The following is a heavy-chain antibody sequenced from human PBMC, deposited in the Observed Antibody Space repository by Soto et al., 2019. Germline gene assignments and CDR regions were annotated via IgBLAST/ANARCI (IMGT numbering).Heavy chain of an antibody. V-gene: IGHV4-34*01. CDR2: IDYSGSS. D-gene: IGHD3-10*01. Sequence: QLQLQQWGAGLLKPSETLSLTCAVYGGSFTTYYWSWIRQSPGKGLEWIGEIDYSGSSNYNPSLKSRVTISVDKSKNQFSLKLTSMTAADTAVYYCARVRARFSRSAFDVWSQGTMVAVSS. CDR1: GGSFTTYY. CDR3: ARVRARFSRSAFDV. J-gene: IGHJ3*01.